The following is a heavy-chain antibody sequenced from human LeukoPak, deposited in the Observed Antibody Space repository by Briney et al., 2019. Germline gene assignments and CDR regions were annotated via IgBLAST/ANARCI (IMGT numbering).Heavy chain of an antibody. J-gene: IGHJ6*03. Sequence: TSSETLSLTCAVYGGSFSGYYWSWIRQPPGKGLEWIGEINHSGSTNYNPSLKSRVTISVDTSKNQFSLKLSSVTAADTAVYYCARRGIAYCGGDCYTTAYYYYYYMDVWGKGTTVTISS. CDR2: INHSGST. CDR3: ARRGIAYCGGDCYTTAYYYYYYMDV. D-gene: IGHD2-21*02. CDR1: GGSFSGYY. V-gene: IGHV4-34*01.